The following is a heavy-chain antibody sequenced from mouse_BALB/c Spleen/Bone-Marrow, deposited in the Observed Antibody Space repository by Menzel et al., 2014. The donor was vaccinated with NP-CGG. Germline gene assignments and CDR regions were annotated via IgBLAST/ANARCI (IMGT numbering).Heavy chain of an antibody. V-gene: IGHV5-17*02. CDR2: ISSGSSTI. CDR3: ARATMITTGYYYARDY. J-gene: IGHJ4*01. CDR1: GFTFSSFG. D-gene: IGHD2-4*01. Sequence: EVQGVESGGGLVQPGGSRKVSCAASGFTFSSFGMHWVRQAPEKGLEWVAYISSGSSTIYYAHTVKGRFTISRDNPKNTPFLQMTSLRSEDTAMYYCARATMITTGYYYARDYWGQGTSVTGSS.